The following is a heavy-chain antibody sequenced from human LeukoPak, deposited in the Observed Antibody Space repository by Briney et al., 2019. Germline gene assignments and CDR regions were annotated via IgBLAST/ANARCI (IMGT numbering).Heavy chain of an antibody. Sequence: GGSLRLSCAASGFTFSSYAMSWVRQAPGKGLEWVSAISGSGGSTYYADSVKGRFTISRDNSKNTLYLQMNSLRAEDTAVYYCARERLRPRYYYDSSGHEFDYWGQGTLVTVSS. J-gene: IGHJ4*02. CDR1: GFTFSSYA. CDR3: ARERLRPRYYYDSSGHEFDY. D-gene: IGHD3-22*01. CDR2: ISGSGGST. V-gene: IGHV3-23*01.